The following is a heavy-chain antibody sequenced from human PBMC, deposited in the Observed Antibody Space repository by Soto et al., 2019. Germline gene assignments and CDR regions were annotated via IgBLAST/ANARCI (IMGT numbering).Heavy chain of an antibody. J-gene: IGHJ4*02. CDR2: IYFNGST. D-gene: IGHD6-25*01. V-gene: IGHV4-31*03. CDR3: ARYRTSGRWSQFDY. CDR1: GLTISSASYS. Sequence: PSETLSLTCSVSGLTISSASYSWSWIRQHPGKGLDWVGNIYFNGSTYYSPSLKSRVTLWLDTSKNHFSLRLTSVTAADTAVYYCARYRTSGRWSQFDYWGQGTLVTLSS.